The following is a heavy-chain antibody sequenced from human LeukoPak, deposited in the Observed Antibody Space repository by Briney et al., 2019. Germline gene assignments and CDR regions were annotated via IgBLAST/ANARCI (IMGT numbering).Heavy chain of an antibody. Sequence: GGSLRLSCAASGFTFSDYYMSWIRQPPGKGLEWVSYISSSGSTIYYADSVKGRFTNSRDNAKNSLYLQMNSLRAEDTAVYYCAREDYYGSGSYYYYYGMDVWGQGTTVTVSS. J-gene: IGHJ6*02. D-gene: IGHD3-10*01. CDR2: ISSSGSTI. CDR3: AREDYYGSGSYYYYYGMDV. V-gene: IGHV3-11*01. CDR1: GFTFSDYY.